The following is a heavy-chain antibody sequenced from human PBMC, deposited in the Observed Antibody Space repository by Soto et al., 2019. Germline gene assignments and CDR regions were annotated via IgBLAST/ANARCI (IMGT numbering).Heavy chain of an antibody. CDR3: ASPSRFDSSGYYFDS. V-gene: IGHV4-34*01. J-gene: IGHJ4*02. D-gene: IGHD3-22*01. CDR2: INHSGST. Sequence: SETLSLTCAVYGGSFSGYYWSWIRRPPGKGLEWIGEINHSGSTKYNPSLKSRVTISVDTSKNQFSLKLSSVTAADTAVYYCASPSRFDSSGYYFDSWGQGTQVTVSS. CDR1: GGSFSGYY.